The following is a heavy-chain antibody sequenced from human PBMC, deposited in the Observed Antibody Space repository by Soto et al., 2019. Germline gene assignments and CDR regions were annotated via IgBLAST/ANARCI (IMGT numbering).Heavy chain of an antibody. V-gene: IGHV4-31*03. CDR3: ARDSRPIAVKGVGYYYYGMDV. CDR1: GGSISSSSYY. J-gene: IGHJ6*02. D-gene: IGHD6-19*01. CDR2: IYYSGST. Sequence: SETLSPTCTVSGGSISSSSYYWGWIRQHPGKGLEWIGYIYYSGSTYYNPSLKSRVTISVDTSKNQFSLKLSSVTAADTAVYYCARDSRPIAVKGVGYYYYGMDVWGQGTTVTVSS.